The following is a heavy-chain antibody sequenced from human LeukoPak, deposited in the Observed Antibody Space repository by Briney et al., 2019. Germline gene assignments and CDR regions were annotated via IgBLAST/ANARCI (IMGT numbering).Heavy chain of an antibody. D-gene: IGHD3-22*01. Sequence: PGGSLRLSCAASGFTFGTYAMTWVRQAPGRGLEWVAVATNDGVTKNYADSVKGRFTISRDNSKNTLYMQMNSLRVEDTAVYYCATGSGYFYGHWGQGTLVTVSS. CDR2: ATNDGVTK. J-gene: IGHJ4*02. CDR3: ATGSGYFYGH. CDR1: GFTFGTYA. V-gene: IGHV3-33*08.